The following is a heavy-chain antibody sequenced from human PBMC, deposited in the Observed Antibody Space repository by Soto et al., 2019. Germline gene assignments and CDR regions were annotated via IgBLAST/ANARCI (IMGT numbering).Heavy chain of an antibody. D-gene: IGHD1-7*01. Sequence: GGSLRLSCVASGFTFSSYAMHWVRQAPGKGLEWVAVISYDGSNKYYADSVKGRFTISRDNSKNTLYLQMNSLRAEDTAVYYCARAERTGTTAKYFQHWGQGTLVTVSS. V-gene: IGHV3-30-3*01. CDR3: ARAERTGTTAKYFQH. J-gene: IGHJ1*01. CDR2: ISYDGSNK. CDR1: GFTFSSYA.